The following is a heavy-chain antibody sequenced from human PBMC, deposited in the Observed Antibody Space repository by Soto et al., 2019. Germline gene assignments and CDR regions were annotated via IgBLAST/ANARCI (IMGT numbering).Heavy chain of an antibody. V-gene: IGHV3-11*01. CDR3: ARDLRAVGMASRFDP. CDR2: IGNRGTGI. CDR1: GFTFGDYY. Sequence: QVQLVESGGGLVKLGGSLRLSCAASGFTFGDYYMTWIRQAPGKGLEWVSFIGNRGTGIYYADSVKGRFTIFRDNAKNSLYLQMNSLRAEDTAMYYCARDLRAVGMASRFDPWGQGTLVTVSS. D-gene: IGHD6-13*01. J-gene: IGHJ5*02.